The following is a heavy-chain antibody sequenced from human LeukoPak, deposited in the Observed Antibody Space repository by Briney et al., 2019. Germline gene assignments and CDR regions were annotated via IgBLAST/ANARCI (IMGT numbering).Heavy chain of an antibody. V-gene: IGHV4-59*12. CDR1: GGSISSYY. Sequence: SETLSLTCTVSGGSISSYYWSWIRQPPGKGLEWIGYIYYSGSTNYNPSLKSRVTISVDKSKNQFSLKLSSVTAADTALYYCARANKSPYYDTTGYYDYWGQGTLVTVSS. CDR2: IYYSGST. D-gene: IGHD3-22*01. J-gene: IGHJ4*02. CDR3: ARANKSPYYDTTGYYDY.